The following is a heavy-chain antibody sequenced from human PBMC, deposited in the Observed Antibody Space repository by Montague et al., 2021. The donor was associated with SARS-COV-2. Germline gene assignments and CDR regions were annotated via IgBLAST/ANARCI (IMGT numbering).Heavy chain of an antibody. CDR2: ISWNSGSI. Sequence: SLRLSCAASGFTFDDYAMHWVRQAPGKGLEWVSGISWNSGSIGYADSVKGRFTISRDNAKNSLYLQMNSLRAEDTALYYCTGYSSGWYPMYWGQGTLVTVSS. CDR3: TGYSSGWYPMY. J-gene: IGHJ4*02. D-gene: IGHD6-19*01. CDR1: GFTFDDYA. V-gene: IGHV3-9*01.